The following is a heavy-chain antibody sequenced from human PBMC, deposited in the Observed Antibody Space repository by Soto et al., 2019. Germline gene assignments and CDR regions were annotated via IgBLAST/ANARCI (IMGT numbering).Heavy chain of an antibody. D-gene: IGHD6-13*01. V-gene: IGHV3-33*01. CDR2: IWYDGSNK. CDR3: AREVGLRAAAGTHYFDY. Sequence: GESLKISCAASGFTFSSYGMHWVRQAPGKGLEWVAVIWYDGSNKYYADSVKGRFTISRDNSKNTRYLQMNSLRAEDTAVYYYAREVGLRAAAGTHYFDYWGQGTLVTVSS. CDR1: GFTFSSYG. J-gene: IGHJ4*02.